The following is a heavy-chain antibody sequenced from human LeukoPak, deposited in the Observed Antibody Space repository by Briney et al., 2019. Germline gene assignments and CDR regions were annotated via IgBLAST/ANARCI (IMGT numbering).Heavy chain of an antibody. CDR3: ARVRKGYFDWLLFDY. CDR1: GGSISSYY. J-gene: IGHJ4*02. Sequence: SETLSLTCTVSGGSISSYYWSWIRQPPGKGLGWIGYIYYSGSTNYNPSLKSRVTISVDTSKNQFSLKLSSVTAADTAVYYCARVRKGYFDWLLFDYWGQGTLVTVSS. CDR2: IYYSGST. D-gene: IGHD3-9*01. V-gene: IGHV4-59*01.